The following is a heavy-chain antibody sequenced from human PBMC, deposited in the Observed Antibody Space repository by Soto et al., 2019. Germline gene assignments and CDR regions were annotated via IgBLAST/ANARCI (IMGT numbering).Heavy chain of an antibody. D-gene: IGHD3-10*01. J-gene: IGHJ6*02. Sequence: GGSLRLSCAASGFTFDAYAMSWVRQAPGKGLEWVSAITGSGGSTYYADSVKGRFTISRDDSRNTLYLQMTSLRAEDTALYYCAKGVSRGYYHYGMDVWGQGTTVTVSS. CDR1: GFTFDAYA. CDR3: AKGVSRGYYHYGMDV. CDR2: ITGSGGST. V-gene: IGHV3-23*01.